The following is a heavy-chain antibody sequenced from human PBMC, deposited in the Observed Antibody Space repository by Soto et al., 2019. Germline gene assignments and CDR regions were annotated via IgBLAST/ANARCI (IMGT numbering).Heavy chain of an antibody. V-gene: IGHV4-4*02. D-gene: IGHD1-26*01. CDR2: IYHSGST. CDR3: ARWPWVFSGGARRYNWFDP. CDR1: GGSISSSNW. J-gene: IGHJ5*02. Sequence: SSETLSLTCAVSGGSISSSNWWSWVRQPPGKGLEWIGEIYHSGSTNYNPSLKSRVTISVDKSKNQFSLKLSSVTAADTAVYYCARWPWVFSGGARRYNWFDPWGQGTLVTVSS.